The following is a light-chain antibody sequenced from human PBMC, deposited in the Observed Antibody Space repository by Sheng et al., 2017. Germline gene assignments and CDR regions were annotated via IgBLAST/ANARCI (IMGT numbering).Light chain of an antibody. J-gene: IGLJ1*01. CDR2: DVT. CDR1: SSDIGGYNY. Sequence: QSALTQPASVSGSLGQSVTISCTGTSSDIGGYNYVSWYQQHPGKAPKLIIYDVTNRPSGVSNRFSGSKSGNTASLTISGLQAEDEADYYCSSHTSSNTRVFGTWDRGHRP. V-gene: IGLV2-14*03. CDR3: SSHTSSNTRV.